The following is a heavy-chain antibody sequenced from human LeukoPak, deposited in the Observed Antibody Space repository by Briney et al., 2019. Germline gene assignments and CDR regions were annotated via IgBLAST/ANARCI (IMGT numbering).Heavy chain of an antibody. CDR1: GASVSGYY. CDR3: ARIHRYCSGTNCYVYDH. V-gene: IGHV4-59*02. D-gene: IGHD2-2*01. J-gene: IGHJ4*02. Sequence: SETLSLTCTVSGASVSGYYWSWIRQPPGKGPEWIGYIYYSGNTKYNPSLKSRVTISADTSKNQFSLTLRSVTAADTATYHCARIHRYCSGTNCYVYDHWGQGTPVTVSS. CDR2: IYYSGNT.